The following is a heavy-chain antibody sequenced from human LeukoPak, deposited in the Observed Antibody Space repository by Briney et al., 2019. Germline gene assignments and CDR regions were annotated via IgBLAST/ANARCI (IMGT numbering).Heavy chain of an antibody. CDR1: GFILADYG. CDR2: MSYDGGNK. CDR3: AKVGRNYGDYNGWFDP. D-gene: IGHD4-17*01. J-gene: IGHJ5*02. Sequence: GGSLRLSCAASGFILADYGMHWVRQAPGKGLDWVAFMSYDGGNKYYADSVKGRFTISRDNSKNTLYLQMNTLRAEDTAVYYCAKVGRNYGDYNGWFDPWGQGTLVTVSS. V-gene: IGHV3-30*18.